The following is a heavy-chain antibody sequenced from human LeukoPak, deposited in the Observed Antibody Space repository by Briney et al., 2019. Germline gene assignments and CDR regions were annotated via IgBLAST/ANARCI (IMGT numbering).Heavy chain of an antibody. J-gene: IGHJ4*02. CDR1: GVSISSSNSY. Sequence: ETLSLTCTVSGVSISSSNSYWGWIRQPPGKGLEWVSSISGGGTITYYADSVKGRFTISRDNSKNTLYLQMNSLRAEDTAVYYCAKESSLLRGPLVIYYFDFWGQGTLVTVSS. CDR2: ISGGGTIT. CDR3: AKESSLLRGPLVIYYFDF. D-gene: IGHD3-10*01. V-gene: IGHV3-23*01.